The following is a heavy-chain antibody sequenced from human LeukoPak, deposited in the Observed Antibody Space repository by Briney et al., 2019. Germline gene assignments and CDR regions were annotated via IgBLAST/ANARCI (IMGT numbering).Heavy chain of an antibody. CDR2: ISADNGNT. J-gene: IGHJ6*03. V-gene: IGHV1-18*01. CDR3: ARACPDIVVVPAAFYYMDV. D-gene: IGHD2-2*01. Sequence: GASVKVSCKASGYTFTSYGISWVRQAPGQGLEWMGWISADNGNTNYAQKLQGRVTMTTDTSTSTAYMELRSLRSDDTAVYYCARACPDIVVVPAAFYYMDVWGKGTTVTVSS. CDR1: GYTFTSYG.